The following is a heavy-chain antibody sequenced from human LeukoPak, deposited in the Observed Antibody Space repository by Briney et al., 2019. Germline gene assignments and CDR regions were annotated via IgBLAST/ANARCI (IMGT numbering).Heavy chain of an antibody. V-gene: IGHV3-9*01. CDR1: GFTFDDYA. D-gene: IGHD3-10*01. J-gene: IGHJ5*02. CDR2: ISWNNGSI. CDR3: ARGGRRRPVLLWFGGGFDP. Sequence: GRSLRLSCAASGFTFDDYAMHWVRQAPGKGLEWVSGISWNNGSIGYADSVKGRFTISRDNSKNTLYLQMNSLRAEDTAVYYCARGGRRRPVLLWFGGGFDPWGQGTLVTVSS.